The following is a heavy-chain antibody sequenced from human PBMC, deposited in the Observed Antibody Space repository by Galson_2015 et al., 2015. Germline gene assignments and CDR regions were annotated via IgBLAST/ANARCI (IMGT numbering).Heavy chain of an antibody. J-gene: IGHJ6*02. V-gene: IGHV3-74*01. Sequence: SLRLSCAASGLTFSNFGMHWVRHAPGKGLVWVSHINAAGSGTVYADSVKGRFTISRDNAKNTLYLEMNSLRAEDTAVYYCARTAYYNNMDVWGQGTTVTVSS. CDR2: INAAGSGT. CDR1: GLTFSNFG. CDR3: ARTAYYNNMDV.